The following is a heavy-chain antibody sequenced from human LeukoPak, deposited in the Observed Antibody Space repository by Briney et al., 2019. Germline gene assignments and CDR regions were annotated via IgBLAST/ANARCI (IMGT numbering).Heavy chain of an antibody. J-gene: IGHJ5*02. CDR2: IRYDGSNK. Sequence: HPGGPLRLSCAASGFTFSSYGMHWVRQAPGKGLEWVAFIRYDGSNKYYADSVKGRFTISRDNSKNTLYLQMNSLRGEDTAVYYCARERIAATGTGWFDPWGQGTAVTVSS. CDR1: GFTFSSYG. CDR3: ARERIAATGTGWFDP. V-gene: IGHV3-30*02. D-gene: IGHD6-13*01.